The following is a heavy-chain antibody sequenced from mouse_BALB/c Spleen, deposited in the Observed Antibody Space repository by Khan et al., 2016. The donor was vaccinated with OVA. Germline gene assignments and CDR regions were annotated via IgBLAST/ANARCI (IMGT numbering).Heavy chain of an antibody. V-gene: IGHV14-3*02. CDR2: FDPANGNT. J-gene: IGHJ2*01. Sequence: VQLQQSGAELVKPWASVSLSCTASGFNIKDTYMHWVKQRPEQGLEWFGRFDPANGNTKYDPTFQGQVTITPDTSSNQSFLQLSTLTSEDTAGDYCARIKAWGQGTTLTVSS. CDR3: ARIKA. CDR1: GFNIKDTY.